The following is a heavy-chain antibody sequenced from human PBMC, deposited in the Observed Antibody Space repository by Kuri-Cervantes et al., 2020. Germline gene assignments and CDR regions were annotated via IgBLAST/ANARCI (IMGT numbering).Heavy chain of an antibody. V-gene: IGHV4-59*01. Sequence: SETLSLTCTVSSGSISSYYWSWIRQPPGKGLEWIGYIYYSGSTNYNPSLKSRVTISVDTSKNQFSLKLSSVTAADTAVYYCARGGYSYGYYFDYWGQGTLVTVSS. J-gene: IGHJ4*02. CDR2: IYYSGST. CDR3: ARGGYSYGYYFDY. D-gene: IGHD5-18*01. CDR1: SGSISSYY.